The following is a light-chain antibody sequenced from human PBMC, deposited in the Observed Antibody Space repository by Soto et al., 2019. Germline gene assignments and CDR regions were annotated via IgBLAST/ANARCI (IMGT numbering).Light chain of an antibody. V-gene: IGLV2-23*01. CDR3: CSSAGSRILSWV. CDR1: SSDVGSYDV. J-gene: IGLJ3*02. CDR2: EGT. Sequence: QSALAHPASVSGSPGQSINISCTGTSSDVGSYDVVSWYQQHPGKAPKLIIYEGTKRPPGVSNRLSGSKSGNTASLTISGLQAEDEADYYCCSSAGSRILSWVFGGGTKVTVL.